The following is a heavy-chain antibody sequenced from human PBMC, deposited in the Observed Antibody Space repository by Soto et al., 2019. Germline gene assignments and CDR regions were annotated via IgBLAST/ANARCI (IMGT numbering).Heavy chain of an antibody. CDR1: ENTFNSYT. Sequence: QVQLVQSGAAVKKPGSSVKVSCKTSENTFNSYTITWVRPAPAQGPEWMGRIVPLLGVTNYAQKFQDRVTITSDKSTTSAYMEIHNLKSEDTAVYYCARGMQLEPYYYYYALDVWGQGTTVTVSS. J-gene: IGHJ6*02. V-gene: IGHV1-69*04. D-gene: IGHD1-1*01. CDR2: IVPLLGVT. CDR3: ARGMQLEPYYYYYALDV.